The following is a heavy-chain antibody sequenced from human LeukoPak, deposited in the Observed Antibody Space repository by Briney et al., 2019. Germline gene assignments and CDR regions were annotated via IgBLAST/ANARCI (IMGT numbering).Heavy chain of an antibody. CDR3: ATTGTDQIGYYYYGMDV. CDR2: INHSGST. J-gene: IGHJ6*02. Sequence: RPSETLSLTCAVYGGSFSGYYWSWIRQPPGKGLEWIGEINHSGSTNYNPSLKSRVTISVDTSKNQFSLKLSSVTAADTAVYYCATTGTDQIGYYYYGMDVWGQGTTVTVSS. CDR1: GGSFSGYY. V-gene: IGHV4-34*01. D-gene: IGHD1-14*01.